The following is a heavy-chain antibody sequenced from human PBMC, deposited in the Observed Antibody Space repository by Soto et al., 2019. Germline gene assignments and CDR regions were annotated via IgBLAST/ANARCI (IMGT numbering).Heavy chain of an antibody. CDR3: ARSFIGSGSYYQPLYFDY. Sequence: GGSLRLSCAASGFTFSSYALHWVRQAPGKGLEYVSAISSNGGSTYYTNSVKGRFTISRDNSKNTLYLQMGSLRTEDMAVYYCARSFIGSGSYYQPLYFDYWGQGTLVTVSS. CDR1: GFTFSSYA. V-gene: IGHV3-64*01. CDR2: ISSNGGST. J-gene: IGHJ4*02. D-gene: IGHD3-10*01.